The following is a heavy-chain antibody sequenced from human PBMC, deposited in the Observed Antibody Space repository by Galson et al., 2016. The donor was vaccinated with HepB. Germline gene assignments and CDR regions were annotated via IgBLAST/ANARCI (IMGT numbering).Heavy chain of an antibody. CDR2: ISDNGHAT. D-gene: IGHD1-14*01. CDR1: GFTFNSYA. V-gene: IGHV3-23*01. CDR3: AKCPPGTRGSLDS. J-gene: IGHJ4*02. Sequence: SLRLSCAGSGFTFNSYAMNWVRQAPGKGLEWTSLISDNGHATYYADPVRGRFSIARDNSKNTLYLQMNSLRADDTAVYYCAKCPPGTRGSLDSWGQGTLVTVSS.